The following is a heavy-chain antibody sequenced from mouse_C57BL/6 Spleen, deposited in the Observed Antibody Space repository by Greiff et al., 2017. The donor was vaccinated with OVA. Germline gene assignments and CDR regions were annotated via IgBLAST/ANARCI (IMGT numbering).Heavy chain of an antibody. D-gene: IGHD1-1*01. CDR2: IYPGSGST. CDR1: GYTFTSYW. CDR3: AQALDYYVSSFWYCEV. V-gene: IGHV1-55*01. Sequence: VQLQQPGAELVKPGASVKMSCKASGYTFTSYWITWVKQRPGQGLEWIGDIYPGSGSTNYNEKFKSKATLTVDTSSSTASMQLSSLTSEDSAVYYCAQALDYYVSSFWYCEVWGTGTTVTVAS. J-gene: IGHJ1*03.